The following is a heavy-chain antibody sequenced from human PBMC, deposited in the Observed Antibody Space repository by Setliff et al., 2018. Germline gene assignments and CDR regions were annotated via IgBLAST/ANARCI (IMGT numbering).Heavy chain of an antibody. CDR3: ANHNPARRALNGTPLDN. J-gene: IGHJ4*02. CDR1: GFAFSKYG. V-gene: IGHV3-23*01. Sequence: GGSLRLSCAASGFAFSKYGMSWVRQAPGKGLEWVAGISSGFETAYADSVKGRFTISKDNSKNTLYLEMTSLRADDTAIYYCANHNPARRALNGTPLDNWGQGTLVTVSS. CDR2: ISSGFET. D-gene: IGHD3-9*01.